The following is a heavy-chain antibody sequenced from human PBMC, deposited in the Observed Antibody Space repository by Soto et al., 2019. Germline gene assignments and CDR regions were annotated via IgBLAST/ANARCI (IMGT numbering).Heavy chain of an antibody. J-gene: IGHJ6*03. CDR3: ARECGGATAILDYYYFYMDV. V-gene: IGHV1-2*04. CDR1: GDTFNDYY. CDR2: INPNGGVT. Sequence: QVQLVQSGAEVKRPGASVTVSCRSSGDTFNDYYIHWVRQAPGQGLEWMGWINPNGGVTKYAQKFQGWVSMTRDTSIRTVYMQLSRLRSDDTAVYYCARECGGATAILDYYYFYMDVWGTGTTVTVSS. D-gene: IGHD5-12*01.